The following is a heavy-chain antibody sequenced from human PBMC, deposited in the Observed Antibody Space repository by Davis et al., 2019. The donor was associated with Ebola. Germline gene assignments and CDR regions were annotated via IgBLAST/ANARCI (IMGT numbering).Heavy chain of an antibody. J-gene: IGHJ4*02. D-gene: IGHD3-16*01. CDR1: GASVSSAGYY. CDR3: ASAPYENY. V-gene: IGHV4-61*08. Sequence: GSLRLSCIVSGASVSSAGYYWSWVRQPPGKGLEWIGYIYYNGNTNYNPSLKSRVTISVDTSNNQFSLNLNSVTAADTAVYYCASAPYENYWGQGTLVTVSS. CDR2: IYYNGNT.